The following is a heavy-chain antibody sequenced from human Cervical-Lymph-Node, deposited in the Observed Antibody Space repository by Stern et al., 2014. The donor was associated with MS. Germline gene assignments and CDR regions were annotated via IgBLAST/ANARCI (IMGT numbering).Heavy chain of an antibody. Sequence: QVQLVQSGPGLVKPSETLSLTCTASGGSIVPYYWNWIRQPPGKGLEWIGYIYYSGTTNYNPSFESRVTMSVETSKNQIPLMLPSVTAADTAIYYCARLTYNYGTPDYWGQGTVVAVSS. CDR1: GGSIVPYY. J-gene: IGHJ4*02. V-gene: IGHV4-59*08. CDR3: ARLTYNYGTPDY. CDR2: IYYSGTT. D-gene: IGHD5-24*01.